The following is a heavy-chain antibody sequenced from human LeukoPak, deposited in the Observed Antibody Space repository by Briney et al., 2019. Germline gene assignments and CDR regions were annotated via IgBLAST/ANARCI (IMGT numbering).Heavy chain of an antibody. J-gene: IGHJ4*02. CDR3: TTIGLTMIATCDY. CDR2: IKSKGDGGTI. CDR1: GFSLSNVW. V-gene: IGHV3-15*01. Sequence: GGSLRLSCAASGFSLSNVWMLWVRQAPGKGLEWVGRIKSKGDGGTIDYAAPVKGRFTISRDDSKNTLYLEVNSLTTEDTAVYYCTTIGLTMIATCDYWGQGTLVTVSS. D-gene: IGHD3-22*01.